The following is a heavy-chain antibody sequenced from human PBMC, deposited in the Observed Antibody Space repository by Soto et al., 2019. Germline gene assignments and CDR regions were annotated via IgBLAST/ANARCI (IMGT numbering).Heavy chain of an antibody. CDR2: IYYSGST. CDR3: ARHKGGYHGEDDIAAAGGFDY. CDR1: GGSISSSSYY. J-gene: IGHJ4*02. D-gene: IGHD6-13*01. Sequence: ETLSLTCTVSGGSISSSSYYWGWIRQPPGKGLEWIGSIYYSGSTYYNPSLNSRVTISVDTSKNQFSLKLSSVTAADTAVYYCARHKGGYHGEDDIAAAGGFDYWGQGTLVTVSS. V-gene: IGHV4-39*01.